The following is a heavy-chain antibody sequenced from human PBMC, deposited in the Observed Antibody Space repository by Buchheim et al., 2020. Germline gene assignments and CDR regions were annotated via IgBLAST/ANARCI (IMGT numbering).Heavy chain of an antibody. Sequence: QVQLVQSGAEVKKPGASVKVSCKASGYTFTGYYMHWVRQAPGQGLEWMGWINPNSGGTNYAQKVQGRVTMTRDTSISTAYMELSRLRSDDTAVYYCARDGSVVPAATDDNWFDPWGQGTL. CDR3: ARDGSVVPAATDDNWFDP. D-gene: IGHD2-2*01. CDR1: GYTFTGYY. CDR2: INPNSGGT. J-gene: IGHJ5*02. V-gene: IGHV1-2*02.